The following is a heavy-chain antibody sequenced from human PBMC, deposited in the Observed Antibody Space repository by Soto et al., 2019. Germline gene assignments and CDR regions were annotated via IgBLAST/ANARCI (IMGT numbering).Heavy chain of an antibody. D-gene: IGHD3-3*01. CDR3: ARPKTPYYDFWSGYYGMDV. V-gene: IGHV3-33*01. J-gene: IGHJ6*02. CDR1: GFTFSSYG. CDR2: IWYDGSNK. Sequence: PGGSLRLSCAASGFTFSSYGMHWVRQAPGKGLEWVAVIWYDGSNKYYADSVKGRFTISRDNSKNTLYLQMNSLRAEDTAVYYCARPKTPYYDFWSGYYGMDVWGQGTTVTVSS.